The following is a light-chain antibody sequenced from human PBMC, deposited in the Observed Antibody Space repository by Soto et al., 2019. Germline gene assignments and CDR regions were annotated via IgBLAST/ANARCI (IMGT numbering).Light chain of an antibody. V-gene: IGLV2-23*01. Sequence: QSALTQPASVSGSPGQSITISCTGTSSDVGSYNLVSWYQQHPGKAPKLMIYECSKRPSGVSNRFSGSKSGTTASLTISGLQAEDEADYYCCSYAGSSTVVFGGGTQLTVL. J-gene: IGLJ2*01. CDR2: ECS. CDR1: SSDVGSYNL. CDR3: CSYAGSSTVV.